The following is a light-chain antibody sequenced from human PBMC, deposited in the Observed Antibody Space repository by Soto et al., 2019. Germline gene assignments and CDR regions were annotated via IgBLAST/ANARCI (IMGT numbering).Light chain of an antibody. J-gene: IGKJ4*01. CDR3: QQANSFPLT. Sequence: DIQMTQSPSSVSASVGDRVTITCRASQGISNWLAWYQQKPGKALKLLIYAASSLQSGVPSRFSGSGFGTDFTLTISSLQPEDFATYYCQQANSFPLTFGGGTKVELK. CDR2: AAS. V-gene: IGKV1-12*01. CDR1: QGISNW.